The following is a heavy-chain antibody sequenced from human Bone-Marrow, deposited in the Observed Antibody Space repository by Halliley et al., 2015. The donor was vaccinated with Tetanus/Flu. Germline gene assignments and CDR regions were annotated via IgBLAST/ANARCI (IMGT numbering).Heavy chain of an antibody. CDR2: FSNPSMYT. CDR3: ARGGEPLSSTEPFDL. Sequence: YFSNPSMYTNYADSLEGRFTVSRDNARNTLFLHMDSLRDEDTAVYFCARGGEPLSSTEPFDLWGRGTLVTVSS. V-gene: IGHV3-11*05. J-gene: IGHJ2*01. D-gene: IGHD3-10*01.